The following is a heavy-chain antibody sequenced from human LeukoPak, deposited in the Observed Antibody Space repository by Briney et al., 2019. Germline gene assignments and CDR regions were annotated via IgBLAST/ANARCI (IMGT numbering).Heavy chain of an antibody. D-gene: IGHD6-6*01. CDR2: ISSNNGYI. V-gene: IGHV3-21*01. CDR3: ARDLGTRKSIAFAD. Sequence: GGSLRLSCAASGFSFSSYRMNWVRQAPGEGLEWVASISSNNGYIYYADSVKGRFTISRDNGENSLHLQMNSLRAEDAAVYYCARDLGTRKSIAFADWGQGTLVTVSS. CDR1: GFSFSSYR. J-gene: IGHJ4*02.